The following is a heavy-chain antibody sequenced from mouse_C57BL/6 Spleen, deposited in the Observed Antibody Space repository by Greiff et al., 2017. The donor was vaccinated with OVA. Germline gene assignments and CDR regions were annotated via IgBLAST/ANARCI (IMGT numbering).Heavy chain of an antibody. Sequence: QVQLQQPGAELVKPGASVKLSCKASGYTFTSYWMHWVKQRPGQGLEWIGMIHPNSGSTNYNEKFKSKATLTVDKSSSTAYMQLSSLTSEDSAVYYCARDYGSSYGAWFAYRGQGTLVTVSA. CDR3: ARDYGSSYGAWFAY. V-gene: IGHV1-64*01. J-gene: IGHJ3*01. D-gene: IGHD1-1*01. CDR1: GYTFTSYW. CDR2: IHPNSGST.